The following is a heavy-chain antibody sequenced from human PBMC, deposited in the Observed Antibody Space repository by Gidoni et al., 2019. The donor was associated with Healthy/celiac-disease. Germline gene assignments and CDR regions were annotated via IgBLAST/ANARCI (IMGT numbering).Heavy chain of an antibody. CDR2: IYYSGST. V-gene: IGHV4-39*01. D-gene: IGHD2-2*01. Sequence: QLQLQESGPGLVKPSETLSLTCTVSGGSISSSSSYWGWIRQPPGKGLEWIGSIYYSGSTYYNPSLKSRVTISVDTSKNQFSLKLSSVTAADTAVYYCARREGVCSSTSCYEGYMDVWGKGTTVTVSS. CDR1: GGSISSSSSY. J-gene: IGHJ6*03. CDR3: ARREGVCSSTSCYEGYMDV.